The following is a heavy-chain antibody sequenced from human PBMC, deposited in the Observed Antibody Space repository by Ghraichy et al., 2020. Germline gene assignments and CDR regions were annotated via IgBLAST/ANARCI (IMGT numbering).Heavy chain of an antibody. Sequence: ASVKVSCKASGYTFTGYYMHWVRQAPGQGLEWMGWINPNSGGTNYAQKFQGRVTMTRDTSISTAYMELSRLRSDDTAVYYCARVKRGPDCGGDCYTMGMDVWVQGTTVTVSS. J-gene: IGHJ6*02. CDR3: ARVKRGPDCGGDCYTMGMDV. CDR2: INPNSGGT. CDR1: GYTFTGYY. V-gene: IGHV1-2*02. D-gene: IGHD2-21*02.